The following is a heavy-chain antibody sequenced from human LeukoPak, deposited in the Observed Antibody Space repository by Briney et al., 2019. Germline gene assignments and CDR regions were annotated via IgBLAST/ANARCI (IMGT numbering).Heavy chain of an antibody. V-gene: IGHV3-74*01. CDR1: GFTFSTYW. CDR3: ARASTTVPNLLDH. D-gene: IGHD4-17*01. CDR2: IKGDGSST. J-gene: IGHJ4*02. Sequence: GGSLRLSCAASGFTFSTYWMHWVRQAPGKGLVWVARIKGDGSSTIYADSVKGRFTISRDNPKNTLYLQTSSLRVEDTAVYYCARASTTVPNLLDHWGRGTLVTVSS.